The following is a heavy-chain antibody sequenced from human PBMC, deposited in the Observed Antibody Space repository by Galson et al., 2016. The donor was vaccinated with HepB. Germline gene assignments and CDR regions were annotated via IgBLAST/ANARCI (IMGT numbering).Heavy chain of an antibody. J-gene: IGHJ4*02. Sequence: SLRLSCAASGFTFSTYAMYWVRQAPGKGLEYVSAISSTGRNTYYADSVKGRFTVSRGNSKNTLYLQMSSLRDEDTAVYYCVKGRGPTLRLGAKFDYWGQGTLVTVSS. CDR2: ISSTGRNT. CDR3: VKGRGPTLRLGAKFDY. CDR1: GFTFSTYA. V-gene: IGHV3-64D*06. D-gene: IGHD3-10*01.